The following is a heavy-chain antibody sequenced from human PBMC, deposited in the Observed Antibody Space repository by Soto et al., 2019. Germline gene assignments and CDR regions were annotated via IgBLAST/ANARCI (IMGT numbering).Heavy chain of an antibody. CDR2: INICSGDA. V-gene: IGHV1-18*01. CDR3: ARALYYYDNSGLAY. D-gene: IGHD3-22*01. CDR1: GYTFTSYG. Sequence: QVRLEQSGPEVKKTGASVKVSCKASGYTFTSYGISWVRQAPGQGLEWMGWINICSGDANYAQRGQDRVTRTSDESTNTVYMEMMSLRSNDTAVYYCARALYYYDNSGLAYWGQGTLVTVSS. J-gene: IGHJ4*02.